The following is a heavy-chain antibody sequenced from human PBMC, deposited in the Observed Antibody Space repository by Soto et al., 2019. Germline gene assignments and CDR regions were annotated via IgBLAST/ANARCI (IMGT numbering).Heavy chain of an antibody. V-gene: IGHV4-34*01. CDR3: AQGGRRNQNYYYYYGMDV. CDR1: GGSFSGYY. J-gene: IGHJ6*02. Sequence: QVQLHQWGAGLLTPSETLSLSCAVNGGSFSGYYWNWIRQAPGKGLEWIGEINHDGDTYYNPSLTSRTTISVDTSKNQFSLDLSSVTAADTAIYYCAQGGRRNQNYYYYYGMDVWGQGTTVTVSS. CDR2: INHDGDT.